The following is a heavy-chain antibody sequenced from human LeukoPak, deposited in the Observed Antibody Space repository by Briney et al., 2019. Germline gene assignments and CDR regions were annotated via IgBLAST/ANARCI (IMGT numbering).Heavy chain of an antibody. D-gene: IGHD3-10*01. CDR2: ISYDGSNK. Sequence: GGSLRLSCAASGFTFSSYGMHWVRQAPGKGLEWVAVISYDGSNKYYADSVKGRFTISRDNSKNTLYLQMNSLRAEDTAVYYCAKDRGGDDAAFDYWGQGTPVTVSS. J-gene: IGHJ4*02. V-gene: IGHV3-30*18. CDR1: GFTFSSYG. CDR3: AKDRGGDDAAFDY.